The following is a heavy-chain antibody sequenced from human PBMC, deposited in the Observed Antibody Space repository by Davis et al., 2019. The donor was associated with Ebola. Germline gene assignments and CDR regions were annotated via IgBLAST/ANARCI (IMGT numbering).Heavy chain of an antibody. D-gene: IGHD2-2*01. J-gene: IGHJ5*02. Sequence: PGGSLRLSCAVYGGSFSDYYWSWVRQSPGEGLEWIGEINQRGDSDYNPSLRSRATLSVDRSKLQFSLRLASVTAAVTAVYYCASLHQIRGKACFDLWGQGDLVVVSS. CDR2: INQRGDS. CDR3: ASLHQIRGKACFDL. V-gene: IGHV4-34*01. CDR1: GGSFSDYY.